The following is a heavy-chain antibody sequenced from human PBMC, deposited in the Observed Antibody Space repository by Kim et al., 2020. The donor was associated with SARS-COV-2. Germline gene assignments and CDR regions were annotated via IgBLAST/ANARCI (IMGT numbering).Heavy chain of an antibody. V-gene: IGHV3-23*01. CDR1: GFVFSRYA. CDR2: IGGNGGST. J-gene: IGHJ4*02. D-gene: IGHD6-13*01. Sequence: GGSLRLSCTPSGFVFSRYAMTWVRQAPGKGLEWVSAIGGNGGSTFYADSVKGRFTISRDNSKNALYLQMNSLRAEDTALYYCAKRGYSSTWNFDSWGRET. CDR3: AKRGYSSTWNFDS.